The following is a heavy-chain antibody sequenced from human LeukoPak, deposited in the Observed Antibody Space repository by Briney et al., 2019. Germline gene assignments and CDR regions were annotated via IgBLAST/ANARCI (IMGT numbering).Heavy chain of an antibody. CDR1: GYSFATYY. D-gene: IGHD5-12*01. CDR2: INPSGGTT. V-gene: IGHV1-46*03. J-gene: IGHJ5*02. CDR3: ARDSNSGYGYSWFDP. Sequence: ASVKVSCKASGYSFATYYMHWVRQAPGQGREWVGMINPSGGTTTCAQKFQGRVTMTRDTSTSTVYMELSSLRSEDTAVYFCARDSNSGYGYSWFDPWGQGTLVTVSS.